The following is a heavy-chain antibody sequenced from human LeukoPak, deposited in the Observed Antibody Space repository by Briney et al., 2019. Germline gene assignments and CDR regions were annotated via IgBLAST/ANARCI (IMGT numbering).Heavy chain of an antibody. CDR2: MSAYNGNT. CDR1: GYTFTSYG. V-gene: IGHV1-18*01. D-gene: IGHD6-13*01. CDR3: ARDPGLGGDSSSWYGYYYGMDV. Sequence: ASVKVSCKSSGYTFTSYGISWVRQAPGQGLEWMGWMSAYNGNTNYAQKLQGRVTMTTDTSTSTAYMELRSLRSDDTAVYYCARDPGLGGDSSSWYGYYYGMDVWGQGTTVTVSS. J-gene: IGHJ6*02.